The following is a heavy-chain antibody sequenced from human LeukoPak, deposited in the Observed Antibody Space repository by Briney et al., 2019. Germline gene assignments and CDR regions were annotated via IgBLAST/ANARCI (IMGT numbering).Heavy chain of an antibody. D-gene: IGHD3-9*01. CDR1: GGSISSSSYY. J-gene: IGHJ4*02. CDR2: IYYSGST. CDR3: ARGVRYFDWLLYDSYFDY. Sequence: SETLSLTCTVSGGSISSSSYYWGWIRQPPGKGLEWIGSIYYSGSTHYNPSLKSRVTISVDTSKNQFSLKLSSVTAADTAVYYCARGVRYFDWLLYDSYFDYWGQGTLVTVSS. V-gene: IGHV4-39*01.